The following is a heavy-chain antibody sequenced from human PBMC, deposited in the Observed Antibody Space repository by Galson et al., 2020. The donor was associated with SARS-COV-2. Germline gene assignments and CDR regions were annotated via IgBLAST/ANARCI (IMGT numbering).Heavy chain of an antibody. CDR1: GFTFDDYA. J-gene: IGHJ6*02. CDR3: AKDTGYSSGSQTYYYYGMDV. D-gene: IGHD6-19*01. V-gene: IGHV3-9*01. Sequence: SLKISCAASGFTFDDYAMHWVRQAPGKGLEWVSGISWKSGSIGYADSVKGRFTISRDNAKNSLYLQMNSLRAEDTALYYCAKDTGYSSGSQTYYYYGMDVWGQGTTVTVSS. CDR2: ISWKSGSI.